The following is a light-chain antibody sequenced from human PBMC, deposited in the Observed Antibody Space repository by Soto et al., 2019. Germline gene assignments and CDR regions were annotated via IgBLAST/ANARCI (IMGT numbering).Light chain of an antibody. CDR3: QQYKNWPL. CDR1: QTVSITY. Sequence: VLTQSPGTLSLSPGESATLSCRASQTVSITYLTWYQQKPGQAPRLLIFGASKRATGIPDRFSGSGSGRDFTLTIGSLQSEDFAVYYCQQYKNWPLFGQGTRLEIK. J-gene: IGKJ5*01. CDR2: GAS. V-gene: IGKV3-20*01.